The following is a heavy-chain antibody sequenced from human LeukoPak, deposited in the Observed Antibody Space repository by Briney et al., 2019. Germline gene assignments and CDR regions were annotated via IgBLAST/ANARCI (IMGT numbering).Heavy chain of an antibody. Sequence: ASVKVSCKVSGYTFTSYGISWVRQAPGQGLEWMGWISAYNGNTNYAQKLQGRVTMTTDTSTSTAYMELRSLRSDDTAVYYCARDGPTSYYDFWSGYYGEVYYFDYWGQGTLVTVSS. CDR1: GYTFTSYG. D-gene: IGHD3-3*01. CDR2: ISAYNGNT. V-gene: IGHV1-18*01. J-gene: IGHJ4*02. CDR3: ARDGPTSYYDFWSGYYGEVYYFDY.